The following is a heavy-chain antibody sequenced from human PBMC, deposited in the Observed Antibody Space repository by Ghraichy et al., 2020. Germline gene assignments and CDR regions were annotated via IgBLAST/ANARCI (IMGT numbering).Heavy chain of an antibody. D-gene: IGHD4-17*01. Sequence: GESLNISCKASGYSFTNYWIAWVRQMPGKGLEWMGIIHPGDADVRYRPSFQGQVTISADKSITTAYLQWSSLKVSDTAMYYCARQAGGVYGDYNLGWFDPWGQGTLVTVSS. CDR2: IHPGDADV. J-gene: IGHJ5*02. CDR3: ARQAGGVYGDYNLGWFDP. CDR1: GYSFTNYW. V-gene: IGHV5-51*01.